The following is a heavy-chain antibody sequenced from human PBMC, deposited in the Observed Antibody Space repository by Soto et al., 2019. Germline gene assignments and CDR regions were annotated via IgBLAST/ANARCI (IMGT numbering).Heavy chain of an antibody. J-gene: IGHJ3*02. V-gene: IGHV4-31*03. D-gene: IGHD3-22*01. Sequence: QVQLQESGPGLVKPSQTLSLTCTVSGGSISSGGYYWSWIRQHPGKGLEWIGYIYYSGSTYYNPSLKSRVTISVDTSKNQFSLQLSSVTAADTAVYYCASITMIGQVSAFDIWGQGTMVTVSS. CDR1: GGSISSGGYY. CDR2: IYYSGST. CDR3: ASITMIGQVSAFDI.